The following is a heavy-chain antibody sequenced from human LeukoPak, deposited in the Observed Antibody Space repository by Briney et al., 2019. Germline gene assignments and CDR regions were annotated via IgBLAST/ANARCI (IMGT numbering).Heavy chain of an antibody. CDR3: ARDRGGNWVDALEI. CDR1: GFSLSDYY. J-gene: IGHJ3*02. Sequence: PGGSLRLSCAASGFSLSDYYMAWIRQAPGKGLEWVSYISSSGSYTIYADSVKGRFTISRDNAMTSLYLQVYSLRADDTAVYYCARDRGGNWVDALEIWGQGTMVTVSS. D-gene: IGHD1-1*01. CDR2: ISSSGSYT. V-gene: IGHV3-11*06.